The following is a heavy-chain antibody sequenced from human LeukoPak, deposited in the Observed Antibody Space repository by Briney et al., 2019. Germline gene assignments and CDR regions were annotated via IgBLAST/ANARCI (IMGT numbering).Heavy chain of an antibody. J-gene: IGHJ1*01. CDR2: IIPIFGTA. Sequence: ASVKVSCKASGGTFSSYAISWVRQAPGQGLEWMGGIIPIFGTANYAQKFQGRVTITADESTSTAYMELSSLRSDDTAVYYCARGHLDDSGSYYSEYFQHWGQGTLVTVSS. CDR1: GGTFSSYA. CDR3: ARGHLDDSGSYYSEYFQH. V-gene: IGHV1-69*13. D-gene: IGHD1-26*01.